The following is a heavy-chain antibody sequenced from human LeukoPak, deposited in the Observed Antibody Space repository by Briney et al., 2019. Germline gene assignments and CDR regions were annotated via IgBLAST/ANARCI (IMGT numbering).Heavy chain of an antibody. CDR2: IYTSGST. CDR1: GGSISSGSYY. D-gene: IGHD6-13*01. Sequence: SETLSLTCTVSGGSISSGSYYWSWIRQPAGKGLEWIGRIYTSGSTNYNPSLKSRVTISVDTSKNQFSLKLSSVTAADTAVYYCARGIYRAAAGLYYYYYMDVWGKGTTVTVSS. CDR3: ARGIYRAAAGLYYYYYMDV. V-gene: IGHV4-61*02. J-gene: IGHJ6*03.